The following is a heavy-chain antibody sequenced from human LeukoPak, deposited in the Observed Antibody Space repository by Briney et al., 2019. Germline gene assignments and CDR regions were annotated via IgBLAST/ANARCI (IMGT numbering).Heavy chain of an antibody. D-gene: IGHD3-16*01. CDR3: ARWPAGGNDY. CDR2: ISAYNGNT. J-gene: IGHJ4*02. V-gene: IGHV1-18*01. Sequence: GASVKVSCKASGYTFTSYGISWVRQAPGQGLEWMGWISAYNGNTNYAQKFQGRVTMTRDTSISTAYMELSRLRSDDTAVYYCARWPAGGNDYWGQGTLVTVSS. CDR1: GYTFTSYG.